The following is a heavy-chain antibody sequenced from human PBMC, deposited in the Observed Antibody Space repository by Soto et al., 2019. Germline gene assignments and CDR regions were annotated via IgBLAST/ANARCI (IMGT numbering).Heavy chain of an antibody. CDR3: ARDPRSITGTTSVEDVEH. J-gene: IGHJ1*01. V-gene: IGHV1-69*01. D-gene: IGHD1-1*01. Sequence: QAQLMQSGAEVKDPGSSVKVSCKASGGTFSGYDISWVRQAPGQGLEWLGGIIPIFGIPNYAQKFQNRLTIAGDESSATVYVALSNLTAEDSAIYYCARDPRSITGTTSVEDVEHWGQGTLVSFSA. CDR2: IIPIFGIP. CDR1: GGTFSGYD.